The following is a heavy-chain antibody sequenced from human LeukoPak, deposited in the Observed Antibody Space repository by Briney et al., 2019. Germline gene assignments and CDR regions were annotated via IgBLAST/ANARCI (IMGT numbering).Heavy chain of an antibody. CDR3: AKDSKAVTGTGNIDY. CDR1: GLIFDDYT. Sequence: GGSLRLSCAASGLIFDDYTMHWVRQAPGKGLEWVSLISWDGGSSYYADSVKGRFTISRDNSKNSLYLQMNSLRAQDTALYYCAKDSKAVTGTGNIDYWGQGTLVTVSS. D-gene: IGHD6-19*01. V-gene: IGHV3-43D*03. CDR2: ISWDGGSS. J-gene: IGHJ4*02.